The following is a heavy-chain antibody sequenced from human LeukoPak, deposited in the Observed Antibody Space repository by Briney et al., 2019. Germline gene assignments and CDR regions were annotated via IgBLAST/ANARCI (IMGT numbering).Heavy chain of an antibody. CDR2: INGNSGGT. J-gene: IGHJ6*03. CDR3: ARGGWVEGGFGEPYYHYMDV. CDR1: GYTFTANY. Sequence: ASVKVSCKASGYTFTANYIHWVRQALGQGREWMGWINGNSGGTNYAQNFQGRVTMTRDTSINTAFMELRSLRFDDTALYYCARGGWVEGGFGEPYYHYMDVWGKGTTVTISS. D-gene: IGHD3-10*01. V-gene: IGHV1-2*02.